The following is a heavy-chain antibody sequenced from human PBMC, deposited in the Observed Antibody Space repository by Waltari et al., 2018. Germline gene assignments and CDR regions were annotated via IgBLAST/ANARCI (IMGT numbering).Heavy chain of an antibody. D-gene: IGHD4-17*01. J-gene: IGHJ4*02. Sequence: QVQLQESGPGLVKPSETLSLTCAVSGYSISRGYYWGWIRQPLGKGLEWIGSIYHSGSTYYNPSLKSRVTISVDTSKNQFSLKLSSVTAADTSVYYCARYYGYYSFDYWGQVTLVTVSS. CDR1: GYSISRGYY. CDR2: IYHSGST. V-gene: IGHV4-38-2*01. CDR3: ARYYGYYSFDY.